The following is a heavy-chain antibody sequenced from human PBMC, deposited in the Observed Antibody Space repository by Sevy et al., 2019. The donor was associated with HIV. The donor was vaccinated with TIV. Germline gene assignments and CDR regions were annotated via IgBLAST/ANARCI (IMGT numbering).Heavy chain of an antibody. V-gene: IGHV4-30-2*01. Sequence: SETLSLTCTVSGGSIASGDHTWTWIRQPPGQALEWIGYVIHSGGTFYNPSLRSRVTISVDTSKNQFSLNLSSGTAAETAVYYCAIELVLQGYFDYWGQGILVTVSS. J-gene: IGHJ4*02. D-gene: IGHD3-10*01. CDR1: GGSIASGDHT. CDR2: VIHSGGT. CDR3: AIELVLQGYFDY.